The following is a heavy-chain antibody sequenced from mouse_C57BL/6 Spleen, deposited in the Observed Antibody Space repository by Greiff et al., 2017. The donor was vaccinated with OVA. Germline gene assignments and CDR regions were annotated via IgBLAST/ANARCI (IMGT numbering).Heavy chain of an antibody. CDR3: ARGGGNAFDY. V-gene: IGHV1-55*01. J-gene: IGHJ2*01. CDR2: IYPGSGST. CDR1: GYTFTSYW. D-gene: IGHD1-1*02. Sequence: QVQLQQSGAELVKPGASVKMSCKASGYTFTSYWINWVKQRPGQGLEWIGDIYPGSGSTNYNEKFKSKATLTVDTSSSTAYMQLSSLTSEDSAVYYCARGGGNAFDYWGQGTTVTVSA.